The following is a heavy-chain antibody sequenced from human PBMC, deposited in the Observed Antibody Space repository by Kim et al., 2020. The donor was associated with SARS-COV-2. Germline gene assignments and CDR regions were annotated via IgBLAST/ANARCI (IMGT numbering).Heavy chain of an antibody. Sequence: GGSLRLSCAASGFTFSSYGMHWVRQAPGKGLEWVAVISYDGSNKYYADSVKGRFTISRDNSKNTLYLQMNSLRAEDTAVYYCAKDHLTGGYYLDYWGQGT. CDR2: ISYDGSNK. CDR1: GFTFSSYG. CDR3: AKDHLTGGYYLDY. D-gene: IGHD3-22*01. V-gene: IGHV3-30*18. J-gene: IGHJ4*02.